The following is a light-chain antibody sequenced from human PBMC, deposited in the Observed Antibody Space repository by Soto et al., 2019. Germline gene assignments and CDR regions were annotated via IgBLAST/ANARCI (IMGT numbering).Light chain of an antibody. CDR2: ANN. V-gene: IGLV1-40*01. CDR1: RSNVGAGYD. J-gene: IGLJ7*01. CDR3: QSYDSSLSGVV. Sequence: QSVLTQPPSVSGAPGQRVTISCTGSRSNVGAGYDVQWYHQLPGTAPKLLIYANNIRPSGVPDRFSGSKSGTSASLAITGLQAEDEADYYCQSYDSSLSGVVFGGGTQLTVL.